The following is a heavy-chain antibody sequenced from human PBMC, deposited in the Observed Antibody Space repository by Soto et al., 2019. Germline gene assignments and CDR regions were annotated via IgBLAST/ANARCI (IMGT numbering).Heavy chain of an antibody. D-gene: IGHD3-10*01. CDR2: IIPIFGTA. J-gene: IGHJ4*02. CDR3: ARGQKTYYYGSGSPPMDY. CDR1: GGTFSSYA. V-gene: IGHV1-69*01. Sequence: QVQLVQSGAEVKKPGSSVKVSCKASGGTFSSYAISWVRQAPGQGLEWMGGIIPIFGTANYAQKFQGRVTITADEYTSTAYMELSSLRSEDTAVYYCARGQKTYYYGSGSPPMDYWGQGTLVTVSS.